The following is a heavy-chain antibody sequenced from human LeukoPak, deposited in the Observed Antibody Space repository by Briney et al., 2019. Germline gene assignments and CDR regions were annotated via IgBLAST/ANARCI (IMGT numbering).Heavy chain of an antibody. V-gene: IGHV3-30*18. CDR2: ISYDGSNK. D-gene: IGHD4-17*01. Sequence: GGSLRLSCAASGFTFSSYGMHWVRQAPGKGLEWVAVISYDGSNKYYADSVKGRFTISRDNSKNTLYLQMNSLRAEDTAVYYCAKVSGDYVGAFDIWGQGTVVTVSS. J-gene: IGHJ3*02. CDR3: AKVSGDYVGAFDI. CDR1: GFTFSSYG.